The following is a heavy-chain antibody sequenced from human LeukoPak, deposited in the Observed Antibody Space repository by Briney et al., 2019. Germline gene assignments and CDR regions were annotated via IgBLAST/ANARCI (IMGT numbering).Heavy chain of an antibody. D-gene: IGHD3-10*01. CDR3: ARGGPYYYGSGSLYYFDY. CDR1: GGTFTSYA. J-gene: IGHJ4*02. Sequence: SVKVSCKASGGTFTSYAISWVRQAPGQGLEWMGGIIPIFGTANYAQKFQGRVTITADASTSTAYMELSSLRSEDTAVYYCARGGPYYYGSGSLYYFDYWGQGTLVTVSS. CDR2: IIPIFGTA. V-gene: IGHV1-69*01.